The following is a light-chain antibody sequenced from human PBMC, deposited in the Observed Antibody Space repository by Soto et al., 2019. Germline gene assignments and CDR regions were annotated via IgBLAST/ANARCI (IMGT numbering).Light chain of an antibody. CDR3: QQYNDYST. V-gene: IGKV1-5*03. CDR2: KAS. J-gene: IGKJ1*01. Sequence: DIQMTQSPSTLSASVGDRVTITCRASQTISSWLAWYPQKPGKAPKLLIYKASSLESGAPSRFSGSGSGTEFTLTISSLQPDDFATYYCQQYNDYSTFGQGTKVYIK. CDR1: QTISSW.